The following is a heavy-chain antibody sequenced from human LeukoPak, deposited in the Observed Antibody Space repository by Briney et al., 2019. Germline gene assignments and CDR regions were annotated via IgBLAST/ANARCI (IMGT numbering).Heavy chain of an antibody. CDR3: AGDVVVVPAAIHYGMDV. D-gene: IGHD2-2*01. J-gene: IGHJ6*02. V-gene: IGHV4-34*01. Sequence: SKTLSLTCAVYGGSFSDYFWGWIRQPPGKGLEWIGEINHSGRTYYNPSLKSRVTISVDTSKNQFSLDLSSVTAADTAVYYCAGDVVVVPAAIHYGMDVWGQGTTVTVSS. CDR1: GGSFSDYF. CDR2: INHSGRT.